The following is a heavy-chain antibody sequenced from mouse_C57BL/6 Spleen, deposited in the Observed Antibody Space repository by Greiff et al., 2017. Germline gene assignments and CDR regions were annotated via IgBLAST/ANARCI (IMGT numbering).Heavy chain of an antibody. D-gene: IGHD2-3*01. CDR2: IWSGGST. J-gene: IGHJ3*01. V-gene: IGHV2-2*01. CDR1: GFSLTSYG. CDR3: ARNDGYYEEFAY. Sequence: VMLVESGPGLVQPSQSLSITCTVSGFSLTSYGVHWVRQSPGKGLEWLGVIWSGGSTDYNAAFISRLSISKDNSKSQVFFKMNSLQADDTAIYYCARNDGYYEEFAYWGQGTLVTVSA.